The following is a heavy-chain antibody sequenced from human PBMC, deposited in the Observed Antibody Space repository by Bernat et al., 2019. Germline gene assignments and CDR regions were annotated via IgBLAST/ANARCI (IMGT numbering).Heavy chain of an antibody. CDR2: ISDSGGRA. Sequence: EVQLLESGGGLVQPGGSLRLSCAASGITFNNYAMSWVRQAPGKGLEWVSSISDSGGRANYADSVEDRFTISRDNSKNALYLQMNSLRAEDTAVYYCAKSTYTSGCHGGYFDYWGQGTLVTVSS. D-gene: IGHD6-25*01. V-gene: IGHV3-23*01. J-gene: IGHJ4*02. CDR1: GITFNNYA. CDR3: AKSTYTSGCHGGYFDY.